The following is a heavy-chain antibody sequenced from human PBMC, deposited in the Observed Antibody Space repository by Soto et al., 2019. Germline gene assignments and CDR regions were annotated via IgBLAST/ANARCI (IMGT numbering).Heavy chain of an antibody. CDR1: GFTFSDYY. Sequence: QVQLVESGGGLVKPGGSLRLSCAASGFTFSDYYMSWIRQAPGKGLEWVSYISHGSTTIYYTDSVKGRFTISRDNAKNSLYLQRNSLRAEGTAVYYCARDRAYPDAFDIWGQGTMVTVSS. CDR3: ARDRAYPDAFDI. J-gene: IGHJ3*02. V-gene: IGHV3-11*01. CDR2: ISHGSTTI.